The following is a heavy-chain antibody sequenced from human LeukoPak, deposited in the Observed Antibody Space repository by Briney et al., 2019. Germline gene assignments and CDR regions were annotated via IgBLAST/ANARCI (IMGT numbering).Heavy chain of an antibody. V-gene: IGHV3-43*02. D-gene: IGHD3-3*01. Sequence: GGSLRLSCAASGFTFDDYAMHWVRQAPGKGLEWVSLISGDGGSTYYADSVKGRFTISRDNSKNSLYLQMNSLRTEDTALYYCAKESKDYDFWSGHPYYYYGMDVWGQGTTVTVSS. CDR1: GFTFDDYA. CDR2: ISGDGGST. J-gene: IGHJ6*02. CDR3: AKESKDYDFWSGHPYYYYGMDV.